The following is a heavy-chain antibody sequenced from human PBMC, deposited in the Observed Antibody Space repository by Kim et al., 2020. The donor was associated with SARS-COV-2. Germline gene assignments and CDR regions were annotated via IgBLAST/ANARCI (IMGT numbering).Heavy chain of an antibody. CDR3: ARDSYYDIFRYYYYYMDV. CDR2: INAGNGNT. V-gene: IGHV1-3*01. CDR1: GYTFTSYA. Sequence: ASVKVSCKASGYTFTSYAMHWVRQAPGQRLEWMGWINAGNGNTKYSQKFQGRVTITRDTSASTAYMELSSLRSEDTAVYYCARDSYYDIFRYYYYYMDVWGKGTTFTVPS. J-gene: IGHJ6*03. D-gene: IGHD3-9*01.